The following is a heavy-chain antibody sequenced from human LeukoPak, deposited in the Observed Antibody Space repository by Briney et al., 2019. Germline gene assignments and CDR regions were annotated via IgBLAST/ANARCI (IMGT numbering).Heavy chain of an antibody. J-gene: IGHJ4*02. CDR2: FDPEDGET. V-gene: IGHV1-24*01. D-gene: IGHD2-21*02. CDR1: GYTLTELS. Sequence: GASVKVSCKVSGYTLTELSMHWMRQAPGKGLEWMGGFDPEDGETIYAQKFQGRVTMTEDTSTDTAYMELSSLRSEDTAVYYCATDLSYCGGDCYSEWGQGTLVTVSS. CDR3: ATDLSYCGGDCYSE.